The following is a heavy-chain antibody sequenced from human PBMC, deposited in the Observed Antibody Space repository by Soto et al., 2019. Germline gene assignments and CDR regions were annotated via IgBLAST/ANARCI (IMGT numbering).Heavy chain of an antibody. CDR1: GGSFSGYY. CDR3: ARGGPYYFGSGSPHWFDP. D-gene: IGHD3-10*01. V-gene: IGHV4-34*01. CDR2: INHSGST. Sequence: SETLSLTCAVYGGSFSGYYWSWIRQPPGKGLEWIGEINHSGSTNYNPSLKSRVTISVDTSKNQFSLKLSSVTAADTAVYYFARGGPYYFGSGSPHWFDPWCQGTLVTVSS. J-gene: IGHJ5*02.